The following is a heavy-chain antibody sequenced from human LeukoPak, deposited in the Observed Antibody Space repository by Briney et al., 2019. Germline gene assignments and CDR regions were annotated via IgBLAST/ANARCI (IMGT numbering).Heavy chain of an antibody. V-gene: IGHV3-11*04. CDR2: ISSSGSTI. D-gene: IGHD5-12*01. CDR3: ARGIRGYSGLVVH. J-gene: IGHJ4*02. Sequence: GGSLRLSCAASGFIFSDYYMSWIRQAPGKGLEWVSYISSSGSTIDYADSVKGRFTISRDNDKKSLYLQMNSLRAEDTAVYYCARGIRGYSGLVVHWGQGTLVTVSS. CDR1: GFIFSDYY.